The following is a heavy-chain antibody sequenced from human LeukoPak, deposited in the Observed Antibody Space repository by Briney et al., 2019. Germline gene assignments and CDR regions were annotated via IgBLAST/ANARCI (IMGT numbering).Heavy chain of an antibody. CDR2: ISSSGSTI. J-gene: IGHJ6*02. Sequence: GGSLRLSCAASGFTFSSYEMYWVRQAPGKGLEWVSYISSSGSTIYYANSVKGRFTISRDNAKNSLYLQMNSLRAEDTAVYYCARDQVSRWGYYYGMDVWGQGTTVTVSS. CDR1: GFTFSSYE. CDR3: ARDQVSRWGYYYGMDV. D-gene: IGHD5-24*01. V-gene: IGHV3-48*03.